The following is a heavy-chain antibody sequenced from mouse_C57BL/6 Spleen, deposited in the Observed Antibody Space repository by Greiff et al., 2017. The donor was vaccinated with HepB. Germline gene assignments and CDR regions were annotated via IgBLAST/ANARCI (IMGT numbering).Heavy chain of an antibody. J-gene: IGHJ2*01. Sequence: QVQLKESGAELVRPGASVTLSCKASGYTFTDYEMHWVKQTPVHGLEWIGAIDPETGGTAYNQKFKGKAILTADKSSSTAYMELRSLTSEDSAVYYCTRSKHDGYPFDYWGQGTTLTVSS. CDR3: TRSKHDGYPFDY. V-gene: IGHV1-15*01. CDR1: GYTFTDYE. D-gene: IGHD2-3*01. CDR2: IDPETGGT.